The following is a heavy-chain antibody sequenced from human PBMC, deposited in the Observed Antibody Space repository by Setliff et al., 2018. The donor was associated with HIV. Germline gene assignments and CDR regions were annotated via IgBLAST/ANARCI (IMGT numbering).Heavy chain of an antibody. Sequence: GASVKVSCKASGGTFSSYAISWVRQAPGQGLEWMGGIIPILGIANYAQKFQGRVTITADESTSTAYMELRSLRSDDTAVYYCARDGLVQLERLDYWGQGTLVTVSS. CDR2: IIPILGIA. CDR3: ARDGLVQLERLDY. J-gene: IGHJ4*02. D-gene: IGHD1-1*01. V-gene: IGHV1-69*10. CDR1: GGTFSSYA.